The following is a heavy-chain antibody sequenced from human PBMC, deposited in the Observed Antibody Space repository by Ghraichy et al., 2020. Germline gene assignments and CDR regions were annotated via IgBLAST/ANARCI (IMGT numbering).Heavy chain of an antibody. CDR1: GFTFSSYA. CDR3: AKGFVAAADAYYFDY. CDR2: ISGSGGST. J-gene: IGHJ4*02. Sequence: GGSLRLSCAASGFTFSSYAMSWVRQAPGKGLEWVSAISGSGGSTYYADSVKGRFTISRDNSKNTLYLQMNSLRSEDTAVYYCAKGFVAAADAYYFDYWGQGTLVTVSS. D-gene: IGHD6-13*01. V-gene: IGHV3-23*01.